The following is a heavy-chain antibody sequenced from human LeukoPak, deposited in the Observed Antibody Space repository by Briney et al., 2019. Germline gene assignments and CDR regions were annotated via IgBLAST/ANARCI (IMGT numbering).Heavy chain of an antibody. D-gene: IGHD5-18*01. J-gene: IGHJ4*02. CDR2: ISSSSGII. CDR3: ARLHIRGYRYGFDF. CDR1: GFTFNYYE. Sequence: GGSLSLSRAASGFTFNYYEMNWVRLAPGKGLEWVSYISSSSGIIYYADSVKGRFTISRDNAKNSLHLQMSSLRAEDTARYYCARLHIRGYRYGFDFWGQGTLVTVSS. V-gene: IGHV3-48*03.